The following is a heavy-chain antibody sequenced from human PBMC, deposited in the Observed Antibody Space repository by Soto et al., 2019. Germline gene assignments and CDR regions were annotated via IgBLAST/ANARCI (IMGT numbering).Heavy chain of an antibody. D-gene: IGHD3-10*01. CDR1: GYTFTSYY. CDR2: INPSGGST. Sequence: ASVKVSCKASGYTFTSYYMHWVRQAPGQGLEWMGIINPSGGSTSYAQKFQGRVTMTRDTSTSTVYMELSSLRSEDTAVYYCARDQEVGLGSGSYKIYYYYGMDVWGQGTTVTVSS. J-gene: IGHJ6*02. CDR3: ARDQEVGLGSGSYKIYYYYGMDV. V-gene: IGHV1-46*01.